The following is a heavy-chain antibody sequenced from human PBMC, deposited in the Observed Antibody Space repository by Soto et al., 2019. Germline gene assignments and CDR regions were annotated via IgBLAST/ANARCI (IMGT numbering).Heavy chain of an antibody. CDR1: GGSISSSNW. CDR3: ARDPASLVKGYFDY. CDR2: IYHSGST. Sequence: SETLCLTCAVSGGSISSSNWWSWVRQPPGKGLEWIGEIYHSGSTNYNPSLKSRVTISVDKSKNQFSLKLSSVTAADTAVYYCARDPASLVKGYFDYWGQGTLVTVSS. J-gene: IGHJ4*02. V-gene: IGHV4-4*02. D-gene: IGHD3-9*01.